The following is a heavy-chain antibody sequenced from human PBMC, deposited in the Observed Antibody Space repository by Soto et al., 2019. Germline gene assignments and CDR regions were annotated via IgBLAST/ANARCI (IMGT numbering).Heavy chain of an antibody. J-gene: IGHJ5*02. CDR1: GASISNYF. CDR2: ISISGTT. Sequence: PSETLSLTCTVSGASISNYFWTWIRQPAGKGLDWIGRISISGTTNYNPSLKSRVTMSVDTSNNHFSLNLSSVTAADTAVYYCAREAGPDRWFDPWGQGTLVTVSS. V-gene: IGHV4-4*07. CDR3: AREAGPDRWFDP. D-gene: IGHD6-19*01.